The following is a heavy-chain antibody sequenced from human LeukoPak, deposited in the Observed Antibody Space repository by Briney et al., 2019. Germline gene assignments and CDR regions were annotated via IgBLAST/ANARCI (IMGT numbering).Heavy chain of an antibody. V-gene: IGHV1-18*01. CDR1: GYTFTSYG. CDR3: ARTPNIDCSSTSCYKGFGVSPEFDP. D-gene: IGHD2-2*02. Sequence: ASVKVSCKASGYTFTSYGISWVRQAPGQGLEWMGWISAYNGNTNYAQKLQGRVTMTTDTSTSTAYMELRSLRSDDTAVYYCARTPNIDCSSTSCYKGFGVSPEFDPWGQGTLVTVSS. CDR2: ISAYNGNT. J-gene: IGHJ5*02.